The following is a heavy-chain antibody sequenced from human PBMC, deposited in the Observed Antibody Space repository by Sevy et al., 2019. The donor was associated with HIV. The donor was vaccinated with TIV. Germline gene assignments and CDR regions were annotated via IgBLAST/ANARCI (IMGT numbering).Heavy chain of an antibody. CDR1: GGSISTYY. CDR3: ARAPPVRSGDDSLNWFDP. D-gene: IGHD5-12*01. J-gene: IGHJ5*02. CDR2: IYYTGST. V-gene: IGHV4-59*01. Sequence: SETLSLTCTVSGGSISTYYWSWIRQPPGKGLEYIGYIYYTGSTNYNPSLKSRVTISVDTSKNQFSLNLRSVTAVDTAVYYCARAPPVRSGDDSLNWFDPWGQGTLVTVPS.